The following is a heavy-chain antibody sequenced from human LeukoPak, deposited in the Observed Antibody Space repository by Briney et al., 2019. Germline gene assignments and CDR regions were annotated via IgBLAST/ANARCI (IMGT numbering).Heavy chain of an antibody. V-gene: IGHV3-30-3*01. D-gene: IGHD6-13*01. J-gene: IGHJ5*02. CDR2: ISYDGSNK. CDR3: ARDGYSSSFDP. Sequence: GGSLRLSCAASGFTFSSYAMHWVRQAPGKGLEWVAVISYDGSNKYYADSVKGRFTISRDNSKNTLYLQMNSLRAEDTAVYYCARDGYSSSFDPWGQGTLVTVSS. CDR1: GFTFSSYA.